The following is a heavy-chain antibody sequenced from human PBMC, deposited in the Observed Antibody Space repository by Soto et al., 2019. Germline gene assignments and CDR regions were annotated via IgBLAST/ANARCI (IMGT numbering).Heavy chain of an antibody. D-gene: IGHD3-16*01. CDR1: GYTLTSYG. CDR3: AREARLFGGNKYGLAV. J-gene: IGHJ6*02. V-gene: IGHV1-18*01. Sequence: ASVKVSCKASGYTLTSYGISWARQAPGQGLEWMGWISAYNGNTNYAQKLQGRVTMTTDTSTSTAYMELRSLRSDDTAVYYCAREARLFGGNKYGLAVWGQGSTVTVSS. CDR2: ISAYNGNT.